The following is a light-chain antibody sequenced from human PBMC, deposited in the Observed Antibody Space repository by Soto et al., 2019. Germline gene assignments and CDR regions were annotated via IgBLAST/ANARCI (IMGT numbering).Light chain of an antibody. CDR2: EVS. CDR1: ISDVVGYNY. Sequence: QSLLTQPASVSGSPGQSITISCTGTISDVVGYNYVSWYQQHPGKAPKLMIYEVSNRPSGVSNRFSGSKSGNTASLTISGLQAEDEGDYYCRSYTSSTTLVFGTGTKVTVL. CDR3: RSYTSSTTLV. J-gene: IGLJ1*01. V-gene: IGLV2-14*01.